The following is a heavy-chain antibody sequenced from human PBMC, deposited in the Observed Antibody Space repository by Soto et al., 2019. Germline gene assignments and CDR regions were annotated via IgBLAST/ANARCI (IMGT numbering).Heavy chain of an antibody. CDR2: ISGSGGST. CDR3: AKTHQEYSSSWFERLGWYYYYGMDV. CDR1: GFTFSSYA. Sequence: GGSLRLSCAASGFTFSSYAMSWVRQAPGKGLEWVSAISGSGGSTYYADSVKGRFTISRDNSKNTLYLQMNSLRAEDTAVYYCAKTHQEYSSSWFERLGWYYYYGMDVWGQGTTVTVSS. D-gene: IGHD6-13*01. J-gene: IGHJ6*02. V-gene: IGHV3-23*01.